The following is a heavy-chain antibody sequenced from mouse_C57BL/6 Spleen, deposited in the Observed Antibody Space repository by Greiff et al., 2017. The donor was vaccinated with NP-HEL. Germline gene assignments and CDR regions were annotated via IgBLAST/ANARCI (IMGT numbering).Heavy chain of an antibody. Sequence: QVQLQQSGAELAKPGASVKLSCKASGYTFTSYWMHWVKQRPGQGLEWIGYINPSSGYTKYNQKFKDKATLTVDKSSSTAYMQLSSLTYRSSAVYYCAREHHSSSSHWFAYWGQGTLVTVSA. CDR1: GYTFTSYW. CDR3: AREHHSSSSHWFAY. V-gene: IGHV1-7*01. J-gene: IGHJ3*01. D-gene: IGHD1-1*01. CDR2: INPSSGYT.